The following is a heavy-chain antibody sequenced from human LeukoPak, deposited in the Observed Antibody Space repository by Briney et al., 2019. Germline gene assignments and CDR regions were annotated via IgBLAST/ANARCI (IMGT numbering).Heavy chain of an antibody. J-gene: IGHJ6*03. CDR3: ARTGYYGDYRDYYYYMDV. Sequence: SVKVSCKASGGTFSSYAISWVRQAPGQGLEWMGGIIPIFGTANYAQKFQGRVTITADESTSTAYMELSSLRSEDTAVYYCARTGYYGDYRDYYYYMDVWGKGTTVTISS. V-gene: IGHV1-69*13. CDR1: GGTFSSYA. D-gene: IGHD4-17*01. CDR2: IIPIFGTA.